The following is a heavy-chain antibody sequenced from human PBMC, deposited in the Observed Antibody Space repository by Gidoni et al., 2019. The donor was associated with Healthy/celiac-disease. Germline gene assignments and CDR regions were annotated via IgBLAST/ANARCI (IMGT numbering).Heavy chain of an antibody. CDR2: MNPNSGNT. J-gene: IGHJ4*02. CDR1: GYTFTSYD. D-gene: IGHD3-10*01. V-gene: IGHV1-8*01. Sequence: QVQLVQSGAEVKKPGASVKVSCKASGYTFTSYDINWVRQATGQGLEWMGWMNPNSGNTGYAQKFQGRVTMTRNTSISTAYMELSSLRSEDTAVYYCARGRMVRGGARHYYFDYWGQGTLVTVSS. CDR3: ARGRMVRGGARHYYFDY.